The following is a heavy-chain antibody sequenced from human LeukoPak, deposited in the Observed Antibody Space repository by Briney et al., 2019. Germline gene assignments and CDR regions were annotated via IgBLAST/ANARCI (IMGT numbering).Heavy chain of an antibody. Sequence: PGGSLRLSCAASGFSFSSYNMNWVRQTPGKGLEWVSSITSSSTYTFYADSVKGRFTISRDNARNSLYLQMNSLRAEDTAVYYCARDQLYGGNKRPDYYYYYMDVWGKGTTVTVSS. CDR2: ITSSSTYT. CDR3: ARDQLYGGNKRPDYYYYYMDV. J-gene: IGHJ6*03. V-gene: IGHV3-21*01. CDR1: GFSFSSYN. D-gene: IGHD4-23*01.